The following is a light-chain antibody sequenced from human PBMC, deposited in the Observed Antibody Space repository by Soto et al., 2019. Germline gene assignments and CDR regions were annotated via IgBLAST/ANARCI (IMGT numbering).Light chain of an antibody. CDR2: EVN. J-gene: IGLJ3*02. V-gene: IGLV2-8*01. CDR1: SSDVGAYDY. Sequence: LTQPHSVSESPGKTVTISCTGTSSDVGAYDYVCWYQQHPGKAPKLMIYEVNKRPSGVPDRFSGSKSGNTASLTVSGLQAGDEADYYCSSFAANDKVVFGGGTKLTVL. CDR3: SSFAANDKVV.